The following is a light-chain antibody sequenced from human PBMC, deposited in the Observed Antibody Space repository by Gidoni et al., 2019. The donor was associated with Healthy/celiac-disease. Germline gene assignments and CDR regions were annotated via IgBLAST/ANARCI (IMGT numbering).Light chain of an antibody. CDR3: AAWDDSLNAWV. J-gene: IGLJ3*02. Sequence: QSVLTQPPPVSEAPRQRVTIPCSGSSSNIGNNAVNWYQQLPGKAPKLLIYYDDLLPSGVSDRFSGSKSGTSASLAISGLQSEDEADYYCAAWDDSLNAWVFGGGTKLTVL. V-gene: IGLV1-36*01. CDR2: YDD. CDR1: SSNIGNNA.